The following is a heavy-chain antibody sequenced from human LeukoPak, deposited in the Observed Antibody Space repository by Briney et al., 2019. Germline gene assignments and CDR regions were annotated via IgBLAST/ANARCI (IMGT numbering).Heavy chain of an antibody. D-gene: IGHD3-3*01. CDR3: ARVPITIFGVGPGDY. Sequence: APVKVSCKASGYTFTSYGISWVRQAPGQGLEWMGWISAYNGNTNYAQKLQGRVTMTTDTSTSTAYMELRSLRSDDTAVYYCARVPITIFGVGPGDYWGQGTLVTVSS. CDR2: ISAYNGNT. J-gene: IGHJ4*02. V-gene: IGHV1-18*01. CDR1: GYTFTSYG.